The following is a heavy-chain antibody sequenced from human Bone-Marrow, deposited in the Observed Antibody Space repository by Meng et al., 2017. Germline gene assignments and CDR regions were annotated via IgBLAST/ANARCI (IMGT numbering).Heavy chain of an antibody. CDR2: IYYSGST. Sequence: QVQLQQWGAGLLKPSETLSLTCTVSGGSLSSSTYYWGWIRQPPGKGLEWIGSIYYSGSTYYNPSLKSRVTISVDTSKNQFSLKLSSVTAADTAVYYCARGDVVVVAATPPLRYFQHWGQGTLVTVSS. J-gene: IGHJ1*01. CDR1: GGSLSSSTYY. CDR3: ARGDVVVVAATPPLRYFQH. D-gene: IGHD2-15*01. V-gene: IGHV4-39*07.